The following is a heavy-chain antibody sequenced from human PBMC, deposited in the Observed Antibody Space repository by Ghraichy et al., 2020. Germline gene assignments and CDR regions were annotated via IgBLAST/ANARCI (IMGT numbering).Heavy chain of an antibody. CDR3: ARGEQYQLLPYNYYYGMDV. CDR2: ISAYNGNT. Sequence: ASVKVSCKASGYTFTSYGISWVRQAPGQGLEWMGWISAYNGNTNYAQKLQGRVTMTTDTSTSTAYMELRSLRSDDTAVYYCARGEQYQLLPYNYYYGMDVWGQGTTVTVSS. D-gene: IGHD2-2*01. CDR1: GYTFTSYG. J-gene: IGHJ6*02. V-gene: IGHV1-18*01.